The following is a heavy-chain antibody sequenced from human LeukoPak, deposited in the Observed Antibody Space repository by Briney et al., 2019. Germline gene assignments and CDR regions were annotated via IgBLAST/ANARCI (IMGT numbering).Heavy chain of an antibody. J-gene: IGHJ5*02. CDR3: AKDLLPYSVIAAAGT. V-gene: IGHV3-21*01. Sequence: GGSLRLSCEGSGFVFSSYSMNWVRQAPGKGLEWVSSISNGNNYIYYADSVKGRFTISRDNAKNSLYLQMNSLRAEDTAVYYCAKDLLPYSVIAAAGTWGQGTLVTVSS. CDR2: ISNGNNYI. CDR1: GFVFSSYS. D-gene: IGHD6-13*01.